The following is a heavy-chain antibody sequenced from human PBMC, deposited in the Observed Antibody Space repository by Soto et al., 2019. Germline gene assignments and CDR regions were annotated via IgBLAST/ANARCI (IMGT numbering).Heavy chain of an antibody. J-gene: IGHJ3*02. Sequence: DVQLVETGGGLIQPGGSLRLPFAASGFSAGGVYMNWVAQGPGKGLEWVSVIYIGGTTYYADSVRGRFTISRDNSENSLFLQMNSLRAEDTAVYYCARATEWNALDIWGQGTMVTVSS. D-gene: IGHD3-3*01. CDR3: ARATEWNALDI. CDR1: GFSAGGVY. V-gene: IGHV3-53*02. CDR2: IYIGGTT.